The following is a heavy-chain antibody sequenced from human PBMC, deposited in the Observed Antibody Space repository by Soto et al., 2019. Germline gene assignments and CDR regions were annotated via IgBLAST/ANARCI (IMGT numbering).Heavy chain of an antibody. Sequence: SETLSLTCTVSGGSISSYYWSWIRQPPGKGLEWIGYIYYSGSTNYNPSLKSRVTISVDTSKNQFSLKLSSVTAADTAVYYCARGVHCSGGSCYASAALGWFDPWGQGTLVTVSS. V-gene: IGHV4-59*01. CDR3: ARGVHCSGGSCYASAALGWFDP. CDR2: IYYSGST. CDR1: GGSISSYY. J-gene: IGHJ5*02. D-gene: IGHD2-15*01.